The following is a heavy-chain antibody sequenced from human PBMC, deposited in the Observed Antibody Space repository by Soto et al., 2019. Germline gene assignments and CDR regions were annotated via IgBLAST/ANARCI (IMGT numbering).Heavy chain of an antibody. V-gene: IGHV1-3*01. CDR1: GYTFTSYI. J-gene: IGHJ4*02. Sequence: QVQLVQSGTEVKKPGASVKVSCKASGYTFTSYIIHWVRQAPGQRLEWIGWINAGNGHTKYSQKFQGRVTISSDTSASTVYMELSSRRSEDTGLYYCTRDYCPSTGCSHFDYWGQGILVTVSS. D-gene: IGHD2-2*01. CDR2: INAGNGHT. CDR3: TRDYCPSTGCSHFDY.